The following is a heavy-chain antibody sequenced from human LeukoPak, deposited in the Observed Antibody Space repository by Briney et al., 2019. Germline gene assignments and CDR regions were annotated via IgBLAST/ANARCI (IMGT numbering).Heavy chain of an antibody. CDR1: GGSISSYY. CDR2: IYYSGST. V-gene: IGHV4-59*01. Sequence: SETLSLTCIVSGGSISSYYWSWIRQPPGKGLEWIGNIYYSGSTNYNPSLKSRVTISVDTSKNQFSLKLSSVTAADTAVYYCTRGSIAYYYMDVWGKGTTVTISS. J-gene: IGHJ6*03. CDR3: TRGSIAYYYMDV. D-gene: IGHD3-22*01.